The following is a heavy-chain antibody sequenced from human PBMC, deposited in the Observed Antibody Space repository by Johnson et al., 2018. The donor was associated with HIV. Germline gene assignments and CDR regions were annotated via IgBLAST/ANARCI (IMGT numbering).Heavy chain of an antibody. CDR1: EFTVSSNY. CDR2: IYDGDAT. D-gene: IGHD2-21*02. Sequence: VQLVESGGKLIQPGGSLRLSCAASEFTVSSNYMSWVRQAPGKGLEWVSIIYDGDATYYADSVTGRFTIHRDNAKNTLFLQMNSLRAEDTAVYYCARASDSYCSADCYGDGFQISDQGTKVIVSS. V-gene: IGHV3-53*01. CDR3: ARASDSYCSADCYGDGFQI. J-gene: IGHJ3*02.